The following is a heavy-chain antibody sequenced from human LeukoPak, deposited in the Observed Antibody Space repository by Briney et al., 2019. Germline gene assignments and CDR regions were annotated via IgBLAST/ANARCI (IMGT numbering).Heavy chain of an antibody. J-gene: IGHJ4*02. Sequence: PGGSLRLSCAASGFTFSSYGMHWVRQAPGKGLEWVAFIWYDGSNTYYAESVKGRFTISRDNSKNTLYLQMNSLRAEDTAVYFCGKDQGYYDSSGYQYYYDYWGQGALVTVSS. CDR1: GFTFSSYG. V-gene: IGHV3-30*02. CDR2: IWYDGSNT. CDR3: GKDQGYYDSSGYQYYYDY. D-gene: IGHD3-22*01.